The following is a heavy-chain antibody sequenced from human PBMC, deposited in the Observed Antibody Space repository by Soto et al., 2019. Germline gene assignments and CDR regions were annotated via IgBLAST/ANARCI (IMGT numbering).Heavy chain of an antibody. CDR2: INAGNGNT. J-gene: IGHJ5*02. D-gene: IGHD3-22*01. V-gene: IGHV1-18*01. CDR3: ARTMNYYDSSGYFDP. Sequence: ASVKVSCKASGYTFTSYGISWVRQAPGQGLEWMGWINAGNGNTKYSQKFQGRVTITTDTSTSTAYMELSSLRSEDTAVYYCARTMNYYDSSGYFDPWGQGTLVTVSS. CDR1: GYTFTSYG.